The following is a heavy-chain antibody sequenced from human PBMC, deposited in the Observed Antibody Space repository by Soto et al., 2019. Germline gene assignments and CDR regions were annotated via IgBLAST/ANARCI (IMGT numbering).Heavy chain of an antibody. J-gene: IGHJ6*02. CDR2: IKGKTDGGTT. D-gene: IGHD1-26*01. V-gene: IGHV3-15*01. CDR3: TTDKTSGSYYYYGMDV. CDR1: GFTFSNAW. Sequence: GGSLRLSCAASGFTFSNAWMSWVRQAPGKGLEWVGRIKGKTDGGTTDYAAPVKGRFTISRDDSKNTLYLQMNSLKTEDTAVYYCTTDKTSGSYYYYGMDVWGQGTTVTVSS.